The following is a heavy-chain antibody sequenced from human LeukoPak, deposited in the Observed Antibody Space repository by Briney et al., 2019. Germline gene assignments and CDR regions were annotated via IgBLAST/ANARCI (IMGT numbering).Heavy chain of an antibody. CDR3: ARGTPHSSSHPCYFDY. CDR2: ISAYNGNT. Sequence: ASVKVSCKASGYTFTSYGISWVRQAPGQGLEWMGWISAYNGNTNYAQKLQGRVTMTTDTSTSTAYMELRSLRSDDTAVYFCARGTPHSSSHPCYFDYWGQGTLVTVSS. V-gene: IGHV1-18*01. J-gene: IGHJ4*02. D-gene: IGHD6-6*01. CDR1: GYTFTSYG.